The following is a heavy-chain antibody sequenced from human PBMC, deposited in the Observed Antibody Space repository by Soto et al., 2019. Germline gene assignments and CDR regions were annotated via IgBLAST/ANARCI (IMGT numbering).Heavy chain of an antibody. CDR1: GSIFTGYY. Sequence: QVQLVQSGAEVKKTGASVKVSCKASGSIFTGYYLHWVRQAPGQGLEWTGWINPHSGGTNYAQKFQGRVTMTRDTSISTAYLELTRLRSDDTAVYFCARVSSSGWGQGTLVTVSS. J-gene: IGHJ4*02. V-gene: IGHV1-2*02. CDR2: INPHSGGT. D-gene: IGHD6-6*01. CDR3: ARVSSSG.